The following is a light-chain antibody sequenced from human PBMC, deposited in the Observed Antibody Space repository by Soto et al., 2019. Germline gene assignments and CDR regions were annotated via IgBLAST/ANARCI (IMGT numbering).Light chain of an antibody. Sequence: DIQFTHSPSTLSASVGDRVTITCRSSQSINGWLAWYQQKPGQAPNLLICKASTLESGVPSRFSGSGSGTEFTLTVSSLQPDDFATYYCHQYHNFPRTLGQGTKVDIK. CDR2: KAS. CDR3: HQYHNFPRT. J-gene: IGKJ1*01. V-gene: IGKV1-5*03. CDR1: QSINGW.